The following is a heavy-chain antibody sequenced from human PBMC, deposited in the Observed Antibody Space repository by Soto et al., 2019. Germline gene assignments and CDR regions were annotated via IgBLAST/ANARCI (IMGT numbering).Heavy chain of an antibody. CDR2: MQPSTETT. J-gene: IGHJ4*01. D-gene: IGHD1-26*01. Sequence: ASVKVSSKASGYSFTSLDINWVRQTAGQGLEWMGWMQPSTETTCYAQKFQGRVTMTRDTCLNTAYMELTTLTSYDTAFYYCARGVSAGVDYWG. V-gene: IGHV1-8*01. CDR3: ARGVSAGVDY. CDR1: GYSFTSLD.